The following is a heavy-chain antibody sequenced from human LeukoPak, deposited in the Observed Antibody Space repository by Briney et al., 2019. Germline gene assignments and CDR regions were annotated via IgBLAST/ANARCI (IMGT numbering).Heavy chain of an antibody. CDR2: ISGSGGST. CDR1: GFTFSSYS. D-gene: IGHD3-22*01. CDR3: AKGLPHSSGYYSSVWILDY. V-gene: IGHV3-23*01. Sequence: PGGSLRLSCAASGFTFSSYSMNWVRQAPGKGLEWVSAISGSGGSTYYADSVKGRFTISRDNSKNTLYLQMNSLRAEDTAVYYCAKGLPHSSGYYSSVWILDYWGQGTLVTVSS. J-gene: IGHJ4*02.